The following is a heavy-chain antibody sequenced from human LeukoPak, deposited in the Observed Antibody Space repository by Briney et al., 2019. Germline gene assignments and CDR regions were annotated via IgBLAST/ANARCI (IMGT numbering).Heavy chain of an antibody. Sequence: GGSLKLSCAASRFTFSGSAMHWVRQASGKGLEWVGRIRSKANSYATAYAASVKGRFTISRDDSKNTAYLQINSLKTEDTAVYYCSSGGYCSSTSCYSTYWGQGTLVTVSS. J-gene: IGHJ4*02. CDR1: RFTFSGSA. CDR2: IRSKANSYAT. D-gene: IGHD2-2*01. V-gene: IGHV3-73*01. CDR3: SSGGYCSSTSCYSTY.